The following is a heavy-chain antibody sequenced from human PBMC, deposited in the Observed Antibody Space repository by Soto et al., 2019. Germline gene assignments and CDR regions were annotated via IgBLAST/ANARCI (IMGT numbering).Heavy chain of an antibody. CDR1: AGSITSYY. CDR3: ATGRFYFGSEY. D-gene: IGHD3-10*01. Sequence: QVQLQESGPGLVKPLETLSLTCTVPAGSITSYYWSWVRQPPGKGLEWIGYIYYNGHINYNPSLKSPLTISLDTSKNQFALRLSSVTAADTAVYYCATGRFYFGSEYWGQGTLVTVSS. J-gene: IGHJ4*02. CDR2: IYYNGHI. V-gene: IGHV4-59*01.